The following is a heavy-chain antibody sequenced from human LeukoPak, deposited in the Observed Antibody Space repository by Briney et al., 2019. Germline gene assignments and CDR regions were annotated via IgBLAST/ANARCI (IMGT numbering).Heavy chain of an antibody. CDR2: INHDGTNT. V-gene: IGHV3-30*02. CDR3: TNFDY. CDR1: GLTFSSSD. J-gene: IGHJ4*02. Sequence: GGSLRRSCTASGLTFSSSDMHWVRQAPGKGLDWVSLINHDGTNTYYADSVKDRFTISRDNSQNTLYLQMNSLRGEDTAVYYCTNFDYWGQGTLVTVSS.